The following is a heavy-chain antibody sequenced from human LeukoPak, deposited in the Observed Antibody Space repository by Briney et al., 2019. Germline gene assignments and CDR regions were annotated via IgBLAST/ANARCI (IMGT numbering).Heavy chain of an antibody. CDR1: GFTFSSYS. D-gene: IGHD2-15*01. CDR2: ISSSSSYI. CDR3: ARGVFLGYCSGGSCYLFSWFDP. Sequence: GGSLRLSCADSGFTFSSYSMNWVRQAPGKGLEWVSSISSSSSYIYYADSVKGRFTISRDNAKNSLYLQMNSLRAEDTAVYYCARGVFLGYCSGGSCYLFSWFDPWGQGTLVTVSS. V-gene: IGHV3-21*01. J-gene: IGHJ5*02.